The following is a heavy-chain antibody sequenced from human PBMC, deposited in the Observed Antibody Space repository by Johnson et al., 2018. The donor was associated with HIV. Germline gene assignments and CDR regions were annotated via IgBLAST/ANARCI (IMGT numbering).Heavy chain of an antibody. CDR2: ISYDGSNE. J-gene: IGHJ3*02. Sequence: QVQLVYSLGFVFHPCRSLRLYCSASGFSLSDFGMYWVRQAPGKGLEWVAVISYDGSNEYYADSVKGRFIISRDKSKNTVYLQMNSLRVDDTAVYYCWLYCSSTICYAAVDMWSQVTLVTVAS. D-gene: IGHD2-2*01. CDR3: WLYCSSTICYAAVDM. V-gene: IGHV3-30*03. CDR1: GFSLSDFG.